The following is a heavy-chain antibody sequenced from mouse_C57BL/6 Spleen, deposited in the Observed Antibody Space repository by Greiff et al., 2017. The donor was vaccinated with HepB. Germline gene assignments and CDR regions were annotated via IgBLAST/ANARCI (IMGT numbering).Heavy chain of an antibody. Sequence: QLQESGPELVKPGASVKISCKASGYSFTDYNMNWVKQSNGKSLEWIGVINPNYGTTSYNQKFKGKATLTVDQSSSTAYMQLNSLTSEDSAVYYCARRYYGSSYDYAMDYWGQGTSVTVSS. CDR2: INPNYGTT. V-gene: IGHV1-39*01. CDR3: ARRYYGSSYDYAMDY. J-gene: IGHJ4*01. D-gene: IGHD1-1*01. CDR1: GYSFTDYN.